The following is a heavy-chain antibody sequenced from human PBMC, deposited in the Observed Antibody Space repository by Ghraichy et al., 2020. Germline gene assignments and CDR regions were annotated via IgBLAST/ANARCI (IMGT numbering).Heavy chain of an antibody. V-gene: IGHV4-59*01. J-gene: IGHJ6*02. CDR3: ARSRLQSYAGYYGVDV. CDR1: GGSISSYY. Sequence: SEPLSLTCSVSGGSISSYYWSWIRQPPGKGLEWIGYIYNSGSTNYNPSLKSRVTISEDTSKNQFSLRLSSVTAADTAVYYCARSRLQSYAGYYGVDVWGQGTTVTVSS. D-gene: IGHD4-11*01. CDR2: IYNSGST.